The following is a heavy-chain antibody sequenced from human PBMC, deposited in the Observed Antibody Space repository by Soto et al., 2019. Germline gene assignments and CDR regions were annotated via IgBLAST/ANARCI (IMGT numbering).Heavy chain of an antibody. CDR3: VIVGLLWFWESHFDP. D-gene: IGHD3-10*01. CDR1: GGSISSSNW. V-gene: IGHV4-4*02. Sequence: PSETLSLTCAVSGGSISSSNWWRWVRQPPGKGLEWIGEIYHSGSTNYNPSLKSRVTISVDKSKNQFSLKLTSVTAADTAVYYCVIVGLLWFWESHFDPWGQGTLVTVSS. CDR2: IYHSGST. J-gene: IGHJ5*02.